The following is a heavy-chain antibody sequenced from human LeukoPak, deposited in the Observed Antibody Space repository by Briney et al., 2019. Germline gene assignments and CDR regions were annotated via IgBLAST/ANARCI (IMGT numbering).Heavy chain of an antibody. CDR2: INPNSGGT. Sequence: GASVKVSCKASGYTFIGYNMHWVRQAPGQGLEWMGWINPNSGGTNYAQKFQGGATMTIDTSISTAYMELSRLRSDDTAVYYCAVSIGEFSPDYWGQGTLVTVSS. CDR3: AVSIGEFSPDY. D-gene: IGHD3-10*01. CDR1: GYTFIGYN. V-gene: IGHV1-2*02. J-gene: IGHJ4*02.